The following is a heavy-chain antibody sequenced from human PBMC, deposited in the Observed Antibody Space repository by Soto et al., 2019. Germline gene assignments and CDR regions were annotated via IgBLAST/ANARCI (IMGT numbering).Heavy chain of an antibody. CDR3: VSDRGYGHASVPYS. D-gene: IGHD5-18*01. CDR2: ISDDGGLQ. CDR1: GFTFTSYG. Sequence: QAHLVESGGGVVQPGRSLRLSCAASGFTFTSYGMHWVRQAPGTRLEWVAVISDDGGLQHYADSVKGRFTISRDNSKNMVLLQMNRLRAEDTAVYYWVSDRGYGHASVPYSWGQGTLVSVSS. J-gene: IGHJ4*02. V-gene: IGHV3-30*03.